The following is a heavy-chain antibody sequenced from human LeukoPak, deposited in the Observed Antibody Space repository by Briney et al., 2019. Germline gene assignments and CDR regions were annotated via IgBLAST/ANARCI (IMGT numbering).Heavy chain of an antibody. CDR1: GGSISSYY. J-gene: IGHJ5*02. V-gene: IGHV4-59*01. CDR2: IYYSGST. CDR3: ARELYYYGSGPPVGGWFDP. D-gene: IGHD3-10*01. Sequence: SSETLSLTCTVSGGSISSYYWSWIRQPPGKGLEWGGYIYYSGSTNYNPYLQSRVTTSVETSNNQIPLKLSSVTAADTAVYYCARELYYYGSGPPVGGWFDPWGQGTLVTVSS.